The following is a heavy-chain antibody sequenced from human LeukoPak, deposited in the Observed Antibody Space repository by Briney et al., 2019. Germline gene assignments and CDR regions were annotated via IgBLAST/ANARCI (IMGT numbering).Heavy chain of an antibody. V-gene: IGHV4-59*01. CDR2: IYYSGST. Sequence: SSETLSLTCTVSGGSISSYYWSWIRQPPGKGLEWIGYIYYSGSTNYNPSLKSRATISVDTSKNQFSLKLSSVTAADTAVYYCARFTHYYGMDVWGKGTTVTVSS. J-gene: IGHJ6*04. CDR3: ARFTHYYGMDV. CDR1: GGSISSYY.